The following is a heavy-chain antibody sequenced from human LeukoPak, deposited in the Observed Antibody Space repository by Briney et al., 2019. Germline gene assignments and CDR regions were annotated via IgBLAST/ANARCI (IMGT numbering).Heavy chain of an antibody. CDR3: ARDGSGSYYVSYFDY. Sequence: GGSLRLSCAASGFTLSSYGMHWVRQAPGKGLEWVAVISYDGSNKYYADSVKGRFTISRDNSKNTLYLQMNSLRAEDTAVYYCARDGSGSYYVSYFDYWGQGTLVTVSS. J-gene: IGHJ4*02. V-gene: IGHV3-30*03. CDR2: ISYDGSNK. D-gene: IGHD1-26*01. CDR1: GFTLSSYG.